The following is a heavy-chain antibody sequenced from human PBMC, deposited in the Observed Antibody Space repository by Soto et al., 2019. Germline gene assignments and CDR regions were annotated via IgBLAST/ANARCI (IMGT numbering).Heavy chain of an antibody. CDR2: IYPVDSDT. D-gene: IGHD3-22*01. J-gene: IGHJ4*02. CDR1: GYSFTSYW. CDR3: ARPSAYYDSNRYLFFDY. V-gene: IGHV5-51*01. Sequence: PGESLKISCKGSGYSFTSYWIGWVRQMPGKGLEWMGIIYPVDSDTRYSPSFQGQVTISADKSISTAYLQWSSLKASDTAMYYCARPSAYYDSNRYLFFDYWGQGTLVTVSS.